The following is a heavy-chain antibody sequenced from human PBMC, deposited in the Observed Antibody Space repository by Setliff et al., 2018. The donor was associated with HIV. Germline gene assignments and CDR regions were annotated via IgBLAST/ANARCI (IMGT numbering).Heavy chain of an antibody. V-gene: IGHV3-72*01. CDR3: AGGYLSGWSATAAN. D-gene: IGHD6-19*01. J-gene: IGHJ4*02. CDR1: GFIFSDYF. CDR2: SRNKAKSYTT. Sequence: GGSLRLSCAASGFIFSDYFMDWVRQAPGKGLEWVGRSRNKAKSYTTEFADSVKGRFTISRDNAKNTLYLQMNSLRAEDTAVYYCAGGYLSGWSATAANWGQGALVTVSS.